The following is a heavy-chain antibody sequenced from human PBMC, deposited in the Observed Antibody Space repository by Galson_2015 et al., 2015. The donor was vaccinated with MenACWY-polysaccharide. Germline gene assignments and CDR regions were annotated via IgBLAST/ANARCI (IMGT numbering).Heavy chain of an antibody. D-gene: IGHD2-2*01. CDR1: GFTFSSYG. CDR2: ISYAGSNK. J-gene: IGHJ6*02. V-gene: IGHV3-30*18. CDR3: SKALVPAAMTPDDYNPNDCIDV. Sequence: SLRLPCAASGFTFSSYGMHWVRQAPGKGLEWVAVISYAGSNKYYAGSVKGGFTMSRDNYKNRLYLQMNSMRAEDTAVYYWSKALVPAAMTPDDYNPNDCIDVWGQGTPVTVSS.